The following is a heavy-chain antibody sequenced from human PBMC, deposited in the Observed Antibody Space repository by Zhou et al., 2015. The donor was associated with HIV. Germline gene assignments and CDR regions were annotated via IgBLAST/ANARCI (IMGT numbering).Heavy chain of an antibody. CDR1: GFTFSSYG. Sequence: QEQLVESGGGVVQPGRSLRLSCVASGFTFSSYGMHWVRQAPGKGLEWVAVIWFDGSNKYYVESVKGRFTVSRDNSKNTVYLQMNNLRAEDSGVFYCARDFTIFGAVTLHYGLDLWGLGTTVSVYS. CDR2: IWFDGSNK. V-gene: IGHV3-33*01. J-gene: IGHJ6*02. CDR3: ARDFTIFGAVTLHYGLDL. D-gene: IGHD3-3*01.